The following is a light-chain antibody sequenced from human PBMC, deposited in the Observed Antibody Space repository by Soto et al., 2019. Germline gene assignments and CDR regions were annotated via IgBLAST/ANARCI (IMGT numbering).Light chain of an antibody. J-gene: IGLJ2*01. CDR1: SSDVGGYNY. Sequence: QSVLTQPPSASGSHGQSVTISCTGTSSDVGGYNYVSWYQQHTGKAPKFLIFEVSRRPSGVPDRFSGSKSGNTASLTVSGLQADDEADYYCSSYAGSNNPVIFGGGTKLTVL. CDR3: SSYAGSNNPVI. V-gene: IGLV2-8*01. CDR2: EVS.